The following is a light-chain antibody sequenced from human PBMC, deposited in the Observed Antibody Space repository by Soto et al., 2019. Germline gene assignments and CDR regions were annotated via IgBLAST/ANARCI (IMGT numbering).Light chain of an antibody. J-gene: IGKJ2*01. V-gene: IGKV3-20*01. CDR3: QQYGNPPPNA. Sequence: EIVLTQSPGTLSLSPGETATLSCRASQSVSSRSLAWYQQKPGQAPRVLIHGASSRATGIPDRFSGSGSGTDVTLTISSLEPEDCAVYFCQQYGNPPPNAFGQGTKVEIK. CDR1: QSVSSRS. CDR2: GAS.